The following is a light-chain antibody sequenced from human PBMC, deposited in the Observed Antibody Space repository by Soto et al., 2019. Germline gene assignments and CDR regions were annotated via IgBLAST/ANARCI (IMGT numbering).Light chain of an antibody. Sequence: QSALTQPASVSGSPGQSITISCSGTRSDIGSYNYVSWYQQYPGKAPKLMIFEVSNRPSGVSHRFSGSKSGNTASLTISGLQAEDEADYYCSSYTSSTIRVFGTGTKVTVL. CDR2: EVS. CDR1: RSDIGSYNY. V-gene: IGLV2-14*01. CDR3: SSYTSSTIRV. J-gene: IGLJ1*01.